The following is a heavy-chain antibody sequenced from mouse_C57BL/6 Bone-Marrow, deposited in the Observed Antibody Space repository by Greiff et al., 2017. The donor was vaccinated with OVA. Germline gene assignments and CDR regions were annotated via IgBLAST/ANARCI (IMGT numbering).Heavy chain of an antibody. V-gene: IGHV1-81*01. CDR2: IYPRSGNT. J-gene: IGHJ3*01. CDR1: GYTFTSYG. CDR3: ARITTVVARDWFAY. Sequence: QVQLKESGAELARPGASVKLSCKASGYTFTSYGISWVKQRTGQGLEWIGEIYPRSGNTYYNEKFKGKATLTADKSSSTAYMELRSLTSEDSAVYFCARITTVVARDWFAYWGQGTLVTVSA. D-gene: IGHD1-1*01.